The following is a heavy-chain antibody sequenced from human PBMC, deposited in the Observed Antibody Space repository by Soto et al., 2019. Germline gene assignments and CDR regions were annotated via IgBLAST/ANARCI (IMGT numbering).Heavy chain of an antibody. CDR2: MSSSGATI. CDR3: VRDRDWAFDV. Sequence: PGGSLRLSCAGSGFTFRDHYMSWVRQAPGQGLEWVSYMSSSGATIYYADSVRGRFTISRDDAKNSVYLQLNSLRNDDTALYYCVRDRDWAFDVWGQGTMVTVSS. J-gene: IGHJ3*01. D-gene: IGHD3-9*01. V-gene: IGHV3-11*04. CDR1: GFTFRDHY.